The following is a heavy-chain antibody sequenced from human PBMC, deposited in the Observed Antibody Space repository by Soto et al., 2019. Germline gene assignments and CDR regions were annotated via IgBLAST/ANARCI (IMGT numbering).Heavy chain of an antibody. Sequence: GGSLRLSCAASGFTFSSYSMNWVRQAPGKGLEWVSSISSSSSYIYYADSVKGRFTISRDNAKNSLYLQMNSLRAEDTAVYYCARLNRGYSGYASFGSVDYWGQGTLVTVSS. J-gene: IGHJ4*02. CDR1: GFTFSSYS. D-gene: IGHD5-12*01. CDR3: ARLNRGYSGYASFGSVDY. V-gene: IGHV3-21*01. CDR2: ISSSSSYI.